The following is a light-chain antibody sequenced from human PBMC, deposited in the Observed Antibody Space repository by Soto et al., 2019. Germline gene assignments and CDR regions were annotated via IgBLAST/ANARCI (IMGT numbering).Light chain of an antibody. Sequence: IQMTQSPSTLSASLGDKVTITCRASQRISNWLTWYQQKPGKAPKVLILQVSTLQSGVPSRFSGSGSGTEFTLTISSVQLGDLATYFCLQYGDFWTFGQGARVEIQ. V-gene: IGKV1-5*03. CDR3: LQYGDFWT. CDR1: QRISNW. J-gene: IGKJ1*01. CDR2: QVS.